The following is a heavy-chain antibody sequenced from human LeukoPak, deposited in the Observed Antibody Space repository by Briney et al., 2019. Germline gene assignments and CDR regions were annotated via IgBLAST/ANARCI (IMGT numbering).Heavy chain of an antibody. CDR3: ARLWDATGYSYVDF. Sequence: GESLKIPCKGSGYSYTTYWIGWVRQMPGKGLEWMGNIYPDDSDSKYSPSIQGQVTISVDKSISTAYLQWSSLQASDTAIYYCARLWDATGYSYVDFWGQGTQVTVSS. CDR1: GYSYTTYW. V-gene: IGHV5-51*01. J-gene: IGHJ4*02. D-gene: IGHD5-12*01. CDR2: IYPDDSDS.